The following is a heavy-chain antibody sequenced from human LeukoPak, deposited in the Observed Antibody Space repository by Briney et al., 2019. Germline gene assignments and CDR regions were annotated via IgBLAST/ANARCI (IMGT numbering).Heavy chain of an antibody. V-gene: IGHV3-21*01. J-gene: IGHJ5*02. Sequence: GGCLRLSCAASGFTFSSYSMNWVRQAPGRGLEWVSSISSSSSYIYYADSVKGRFTISRDNAKNSLYLQMNSLRAEDTAVYYCARDSSSGGWFDPWGQGTLVTVSS. CDR1: GFTFSSYS. CDR2: ISSSSSYI. D-gene: IGHD6-13*01. CDR3: ARDSSSGGWFDP.